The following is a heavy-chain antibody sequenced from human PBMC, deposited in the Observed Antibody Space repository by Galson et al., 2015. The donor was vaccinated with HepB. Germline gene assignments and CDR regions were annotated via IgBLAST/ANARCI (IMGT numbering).Heavy chain of an antibody. CDR3: TTDVYFSSYWSWIDP. Sequence: SLRLSCAASGFAFNNAWMNWVRQAPGRGPEWVGHIKSKTDGGTTDYAAPVKGRFTISRDDSKDTLYLQMNSLKTDDTAVYYCTTDVYFSSYWSWIDPWGQGTLVTVSS. CDR1: GFAFNNAW. CDR2: IKSKTDGGTT. J-gene: IGHJ5*02. V-gene: IGHV3-15*01. D-gene: IGHD6-19*01.